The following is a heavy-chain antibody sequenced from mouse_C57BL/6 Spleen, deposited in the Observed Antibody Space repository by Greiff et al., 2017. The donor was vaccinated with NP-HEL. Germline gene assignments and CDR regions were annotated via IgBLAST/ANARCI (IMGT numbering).Heavy chain of an antibody. CDR3: ARDRSAMDY. Sequence: EVQLVESGPGLVKPSQSLSLTCSATGYSITSGYFWNWIRQFPGNILEWMGYISYDGSNNYNPSLKNRISITRDTSKNQFFLKLNSMTTEDTATYYCARDRSAMDYWGQGTSVTVSS. CDR1: GYSITSGYF. CDR2: ISYDGSN. V-gene: IGHV3-6*01. J-gene: IGHJ4*01.